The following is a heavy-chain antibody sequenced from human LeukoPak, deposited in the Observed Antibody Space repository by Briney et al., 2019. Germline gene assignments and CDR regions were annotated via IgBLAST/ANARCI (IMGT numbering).Heavy chain of an antibody. D-gene: IGHD3-16*01. CDR2: ISYSGST. Sequence: SETLSLTSTVSGGSISTYYWSWIRQPPGKGLEWIGYISYSGSTTYNPSLRSRVTISLDTSKNHFSLKVTSVTAADTAVYYCARGSMSSLGDWFDPWGQGTLVTVSS. CDR1: GGSISTYY. CDR3: ARGSMSSLGDWFDP. V-gene: IGHV4-59*01. J-gene: IGHJ5*02.